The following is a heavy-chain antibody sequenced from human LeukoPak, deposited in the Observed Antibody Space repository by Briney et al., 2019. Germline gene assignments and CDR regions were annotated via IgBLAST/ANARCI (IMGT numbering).Heavy chain of an antibody. CDR3: ARDHDYGDLFDP. V-gene: IGHV3-30*02. CDR1: RFTFSSYG. Sequence: PGGSLRLSCAASRFTFSSYGMHWVRQAPGKGLEWVAFIRYDGSNKYYADSVRGRFTISRDNSKNTLYLQMNSLRAVDTAVYYCARDHDYGDLFDPWGQGTLVTVSS. J-gene: IGHJ5*02. CDR2: IRYDGSNK. D-gene: IGHD4-17*01.